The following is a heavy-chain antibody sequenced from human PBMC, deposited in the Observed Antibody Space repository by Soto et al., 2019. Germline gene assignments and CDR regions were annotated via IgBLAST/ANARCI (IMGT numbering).Heavy chain of an antibody. V-gene: IGHV4-4*07. J-gene: IGHJ6*02. CDR2: IYTSGST. Sequence: QVQLQESGPGLVKPSETLSLTCTVSGGSISSYYRSWIRQPAGKGLEWIGRIYTSGSTNYNPSLKSRVTMSVDTSKNQFSLKLSSVTAADTAVYYCARGQGDYDILTGHYGMDVWGQGTTVTVSS. CDR1: GGSISSYY. D-gene: IGHD3-9*01. CDR3: ARGQGDYDILTGHYGMDV.